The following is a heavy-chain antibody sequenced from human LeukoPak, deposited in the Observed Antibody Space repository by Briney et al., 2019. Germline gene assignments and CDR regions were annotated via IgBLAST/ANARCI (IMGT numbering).Heavy chain of an antibody. Sequence: GGSLRLSCVASGFTFSSYSMNWVRQAPGKGLEWISSISSSSSYIYYADSVKGRFTISRDNSKNTLYLQMNSLRAEDTAVYYCARDLYYYDSSGLEFGYWGQGTLATVSS. D-gene: IGHD3-22*01. CDR3: ARDLYYYDSSGLEFGY. V-gene: IGHV3-21*01. CDR1: GFTFSSYS. J-gene: IGHJ4*02. CDR2: ISSSSSYI.